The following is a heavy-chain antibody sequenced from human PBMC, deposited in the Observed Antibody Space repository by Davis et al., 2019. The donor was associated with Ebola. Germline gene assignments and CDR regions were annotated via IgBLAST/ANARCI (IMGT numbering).Heavy chain of an antibody. D-gene: IGHD4-11*01. J-gene: IGHJ4*02. CDR3: ARGLSRTTVTPPGGF. Sequence: MPSETLSLTCAVSGGSISSGGHSWSWIRQPPGKGLEWIGYINYSGSTYYNSSLKSRVTISVDTSKNQFSLKLSSVTAADTAVYYCARGLSRTTVTPPGGFWGRGTLVTVSS. V-gene: IGHV4-30-4*07. CDR2: INYSGST. CDR1: GGSISSGGHS.